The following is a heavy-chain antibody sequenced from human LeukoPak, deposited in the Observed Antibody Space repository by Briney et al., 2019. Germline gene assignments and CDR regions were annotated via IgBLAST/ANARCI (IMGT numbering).Heavy chain of an antibody. CDR1: GFTFSSYA. Sequence: GGSLTLSCAGSGFTFSSYAMSWVRQAPGQGLKWVSVISDSGNYACYADSVRGRVTISRDNSRNTLYLQMIMLRPEDTAVYYCAKDTSIGKYCTNGVCSPFDYWGQGTLVTVSS. CDR3: AKDTSIGKYCTNGVCSPFDY. D-gene: IGHD2-8*01. J-gene: IGHJ4*02. V-gene: IGHV3-23*01. CDR2: ISDSGNYA.